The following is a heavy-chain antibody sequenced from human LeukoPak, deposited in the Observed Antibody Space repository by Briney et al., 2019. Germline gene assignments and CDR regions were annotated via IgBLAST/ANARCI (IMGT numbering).Heavy chain of an antibody. CDR3: ARGADYYGSGSYPPYYFDY. CDR2: ISGSGSTI. D-gene: IGHD3-10*01. Sequence: GGSLRLSCAASGFTFSSYAMSWVRQAPGKGLEWVSAISGSGSTIYYADSVKGRFTISRDNAKNSLYLQMNSLRAEDTAVYYCARGADYYGSGSYPPYYFDYWGQGTLVTVSS. V-gene: IGHV3-23*01. J-gene: IGHJ4*02. CDR1: GFTFSSYA.